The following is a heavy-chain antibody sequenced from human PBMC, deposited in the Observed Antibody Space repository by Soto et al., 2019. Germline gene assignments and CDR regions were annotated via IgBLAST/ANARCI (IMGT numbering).Heavy chain of an antibody. D-gene: IGHD3-22*01. CDR1: GYTFTSYG. CDR3: ARDKGFTMIVVLSPGPFDY. Sequence: ASVKVSCKASGYTFTSYGISWVRQAPGQGLEWMGWISAYNGNTNYEQKLQGRVTMTTDTSTSTAYMELRSLRSDDTAVYYCARDKGFTMIVVLSPGPFDYWGQGTMVTVSS. J-gene: IGHJ4*02. CDR2: ISAYNGNT. V-gene: IGHV1-18*01.